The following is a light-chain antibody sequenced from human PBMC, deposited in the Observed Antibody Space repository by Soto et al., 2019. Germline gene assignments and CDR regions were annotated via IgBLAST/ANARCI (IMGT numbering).Light chain of an antibody. CDR1: QSVSSSY. CDR3: QQFHSWPLT. Sequence: EIVLTQSPGTLSLSPGEIATPSFSASQSVSSSYLAWYQQKPGQAPRLLIYRASTRATGIPARFSGSGSGTEFTLTISSLQSEDFAVYFCQQFHSWPLTFGGGTKVDIK. V-gene: IGKV3-15*01. J-gene: IGKJ4*01. CDR2: RAS.